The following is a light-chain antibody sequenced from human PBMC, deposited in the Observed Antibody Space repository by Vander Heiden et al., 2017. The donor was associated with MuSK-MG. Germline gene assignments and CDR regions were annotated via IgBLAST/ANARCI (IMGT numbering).Light chain of an antibody. CDR3: QQDNNWPLT. Sequence: ITMTPAPATLSVSPGDRATLSCRSSHSISSNLAWYHQIPGQAPRLLFYGASTRDTGIPARFSGSASGTEFTLTIASLPSEDFAVYYCQQDNNWPLTFGGGTKVEIK. V-gene: IGKV3-15*01. J-gene: IGKJ4*01. CDR1: HSISSN. CDR2: GAS.